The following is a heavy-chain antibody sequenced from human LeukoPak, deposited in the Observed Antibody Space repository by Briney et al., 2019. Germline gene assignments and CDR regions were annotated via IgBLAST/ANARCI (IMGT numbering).Heavy chain of an antibody. Sequence: PGGSLRLSCAASGFTFNNYGMGWVRQTPGRGLVWVARINTDGTIIDYADSVQGRFTISRDNAKNTLYLQMNSLRAEDTALYYCVKDLDFRADCWGQGTLVTVSS. V-gene: IGHV3-74*01. D-gene: IGHD2/OR15-2a*01. CDR3: VKDLDFRADC. CDR2: INTDGTII. CDR1: GFTFNNYG. J-gene: IGHJ4*02.